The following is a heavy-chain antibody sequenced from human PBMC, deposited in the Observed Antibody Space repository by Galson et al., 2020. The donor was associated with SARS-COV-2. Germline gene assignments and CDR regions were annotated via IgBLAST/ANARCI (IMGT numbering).Heavy chain of an antibody. J-gene: IGHJ4*02. CDR1: GGSLSGFS. CDR3: ARGPAGAPQYFDS. Sequence: SETLSLTCAAYGGSLSGFSWSWIRQSPGKRLEWIGEINLSGSTKYNPSLKSRVSISIDTSKNQFSLNLSSVTAADTAVFYCARGPAGAPQYFDSWGQGTLVTVSS. CDR2: INLSGST. V-gene: IGHV4-34*01. D-gene: IGHD3-10*01.